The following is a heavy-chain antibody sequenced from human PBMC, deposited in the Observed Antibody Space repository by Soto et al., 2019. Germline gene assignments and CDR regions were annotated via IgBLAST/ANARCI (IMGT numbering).Heavy chain of an antibody. CDR2: IYSGGST. CDR3: SRDRYLVFWLSDI. Sequence: EVQLVESGGGLVQPGGSLRLSCAASGFTVSSNYMSWVRQAPGKGLEWVSVIYSGGSTYYADSVKGRFTISKDNSKNTQSLHENSIRSSDMAVYYSSRDRYLVFWLSDIWGQGTMVTVSP. V-gene: IGHV3-66*01. J-gene: IGHJ3*02. D-gene: IGHD2-15*01. CDR1: GFTVSSNY.